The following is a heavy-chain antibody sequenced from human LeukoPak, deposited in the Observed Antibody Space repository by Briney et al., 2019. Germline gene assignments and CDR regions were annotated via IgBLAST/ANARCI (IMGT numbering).Heavy chain of an antibody. CDR2: IYSSGII. D-gene: IGHD3-3*01. CDR3: ARDTGKSGYPDY. CDR1: GGSISSYY. Sequence: KTSETLSLTCTVSGGSISSYYWSWIRQPAGKAPEWIGRIYSSGIINYNPSLKSRVTMSLDNSKNQLSLNLSYVTAADTAVYYCARDTGKSGYPDYWGQGTLVTVSS. V-gene: IGHV4-4*07. J-gene: IGHJ4*02.